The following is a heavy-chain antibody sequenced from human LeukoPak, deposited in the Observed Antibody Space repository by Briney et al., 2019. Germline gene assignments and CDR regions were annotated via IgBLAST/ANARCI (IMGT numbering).Heavy chain of an antibody. CDR2: IYYSGRT. J-gene: IGHJ4*02. D-gene: IGHD5-18*01. Sequence: SEALSLTCTVSGGSISSGSYYWGWIRQPPGKGLEWIGNIYYSGRTYDNPSLKSRVSISLDTSKNHFSLKLSSVTAADTAVYYCARLRVRGYGYGPWEGPTWLDYWGQGTLVTVSS. CDR1: GGSISSGSYY. CDR3: ARLRVRGYGYGPWEGPTWLDY. V-gene: IGHV4-39*07.